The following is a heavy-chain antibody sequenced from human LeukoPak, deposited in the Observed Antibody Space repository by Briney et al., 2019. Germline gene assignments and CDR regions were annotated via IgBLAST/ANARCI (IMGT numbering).Heavy chain of an antibody. CDR3: AKARVVVTAIQDY. D-gene: IGHD2-21*02. Sequence: GSLRLSCAASGFTFSSYGMHWVRQAPGKGLEWVAVISYDGSNKYYADSVKGRFTISRDNSKNTLLLQMNSLRAEDTAVYYCAKARVVVTAIQDYWGQGTLVTVSS. CDR1: GFTFSSYG. CDR2: ISYDGSNK. J-gene: IGHJ4*02. V-gene: IGHV3-30*18.